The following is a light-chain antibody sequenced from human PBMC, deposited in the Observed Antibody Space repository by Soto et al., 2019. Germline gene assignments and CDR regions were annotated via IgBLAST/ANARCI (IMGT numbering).Light chain of an antibody. CDR2: GAS. V-gene: IGKV3-20*01. CDR1: QSVSSSY. CDR3: QQYGSSPPT. J-gene: IGKJ1*01. Sequence: DIVLTQSPGTLSLSPGERATLSCRASQSVSSSYLAWYQQKPGQAPRLLIYGASSRATGIPDRFSGSGSGTDFTLTISRLEPEDFALYYCQQYGSSPPTFGQGTKVDIK.